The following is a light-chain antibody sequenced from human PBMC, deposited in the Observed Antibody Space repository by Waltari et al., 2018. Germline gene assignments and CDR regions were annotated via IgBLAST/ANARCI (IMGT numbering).Light chain of an antibody. V-gene: IGKV4-1*01. CDR1: QSLLYSSNNKNY. CDR2: WAS. Sequence: DIVMTQSPDSLAVSLGERATINCKSSQSLLYSSNNKNYLAWYQQKPGQPPKLLIYWASTRESGVPDRFSGSGSGTDFTLTISSLQAEDVAVYYCQQYYSVCLYSFGQGTKLEIK. J-gene: IGKJ2*03. CDR3: QQYYSVCLYS.